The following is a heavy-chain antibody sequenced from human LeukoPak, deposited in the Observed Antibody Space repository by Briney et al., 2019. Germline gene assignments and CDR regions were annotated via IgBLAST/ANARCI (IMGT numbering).Heavy chain of an antibody. CDR1: GYTFTSYD. CDR2: MNPNSGNT. Sequence: GASVKVSCKASGYTFTSYDINWVRQATGQGLEWMGWMNPNSGNTGYAQKFQGRVTISRDNSKNTLYLQMNSLRAEDTAVYYCARGPSTRFGELLWTSLDYYYGMDVWGQRTTVTVSS. J-gene: IGHJ6*02. V-gene: IGHV1-8*01. D-gene: IGHD3-10*01. CDR3: ARGPSTRFGELLWTSLDYYYGMDV.